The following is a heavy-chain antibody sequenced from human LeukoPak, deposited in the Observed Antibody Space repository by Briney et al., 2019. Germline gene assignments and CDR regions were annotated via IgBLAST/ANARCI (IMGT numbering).Heavy chain of an antibody. J-gene: IGHJ4*02. CDR2: IYYSGST. V-gene: IGHV4-39*07. CDR3: ARGYYDSSGYYINTSFDH. CDR1: GGSISSSSYY. Sequence: SETLSLTCTVSGGSISSSSYYWGWIRQPPGKGLEWIGTIYYSGSTYYNPSLKSRVTISVATSKNQFSLKLSSVTAADTAVYYCARGYYDSSGYYINTSFDHWGQGTLVTVSS. D-gene: IGHD3-22*01.